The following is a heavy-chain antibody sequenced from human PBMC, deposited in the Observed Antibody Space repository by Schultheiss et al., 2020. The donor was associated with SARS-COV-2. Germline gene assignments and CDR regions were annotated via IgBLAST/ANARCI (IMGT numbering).Heavy chain of an antibody. CDR3: ARLGSVLNYHYYGVDV. CDR2: INVDGRA. V-gene: IGHV4-59*08. Sequence: SQTLSLTCTVSGGSISSYYWSWIRQPPGKGLEWIGRINVDGRANYSPSLKSRVTLSLDTSKNQFFLTLSSVTAADRAVYYCARLGSVLNYHYYGVDVWGQGTTVTVSS. CDR1: GGSISSYY. J-gene: IGHJ6*02. D-gene: IGHD3-10*01.